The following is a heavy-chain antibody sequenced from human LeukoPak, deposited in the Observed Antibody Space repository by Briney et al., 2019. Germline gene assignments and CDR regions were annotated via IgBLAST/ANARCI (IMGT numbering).Heavy chain of an antibody. CDR2: TQTGGVT. V-gene: IGHV4-4*09. J-gene: IGHJ5*02. CDR3: ARAFFVVPAANNWFDP. Sequence: SETLSLTCTIFGGSITTYHWSWIRQPPGKGLEWIGYTQTGGVTNYNPALTSRVTISLDTSRNQFSLKLNSMTAADTAVYYCARAFFVVPAANNWFDPWGQGTLVTVSS. D-gene: IGHD2-2*01. CDR1: GGSITTYH.